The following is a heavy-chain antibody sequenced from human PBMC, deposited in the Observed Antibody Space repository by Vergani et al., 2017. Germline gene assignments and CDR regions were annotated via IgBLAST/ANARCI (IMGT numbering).Heavy chain of an antibody. D-gene: IGHD6-13*01. J-gene: IGHJ6*02. Sequence: EVQLVESGGGLVQPGGSLRLSCAASGFTFSSYWMSWVRQAPGKGLEWVANIKQDGSEKYYVDSVKGRFTISRDNAKNSLYLQMNSLRAEDTAVYYWARDGFIAAAGDYYYYGMDVWGQGTTVTVSS. CDR2: IKQDGSEK. V-gene: IGHV3-7*01. CDR1: GFTFSSYW. CDR3: ARDGFIAAAGDYYYYGMDV.